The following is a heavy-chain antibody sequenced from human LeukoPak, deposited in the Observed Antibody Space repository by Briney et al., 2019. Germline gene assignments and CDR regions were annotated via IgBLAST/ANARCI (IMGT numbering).Heavy chain of an antibody. CDR3: ARALWVGGYFDY. Sequence: GGSLRLSCAASGFTFSSYSMNWVRQAPGKGLEWVSSISSSSSYIYYADSVKGRFTISRDASKNTLYLQMNSLRAEDTAVYYCARALWVGGYFDYWGQGTRVTVSS. V-gene: IGHV3-21*01. CDR2: ISSSSSYI. J-gene: IGHJ4*02. D-gene: IGHD3-10*01. CDR1: GFTFSSYS.